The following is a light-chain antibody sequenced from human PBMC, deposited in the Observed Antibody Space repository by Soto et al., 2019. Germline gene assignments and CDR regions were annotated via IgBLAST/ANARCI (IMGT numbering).Light chain of an antibody. CDR2: EVS. CDR3: SSYITSTTLVV. CDR1: SSDVGDYNY. J-gene: IGLJ2*01. Sequence: QSALTQPDSVSGSPGQSITISCTGTSSDVGDYNYVSWYQQHPGKAPKLMFYEVSNRSSGVSSRFSGSKSGNTASLTISGLQAEDEAAYYCSSYITSTTLVVFGGGTKLTVL. V-gene: IGLV2-14*01.